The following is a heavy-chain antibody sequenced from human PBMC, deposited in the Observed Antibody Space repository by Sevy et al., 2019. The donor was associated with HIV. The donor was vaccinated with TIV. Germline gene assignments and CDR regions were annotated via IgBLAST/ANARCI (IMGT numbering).Heavy chain of an antibody. J-gene: IGHJ4*02. CDR2: ISSSSSTI. D-gene: IGHD3-16*02. V-gene: IGHV3-48*02. CDR1: GFTFSSYS. Sequence: GGSLRLSCTASGFTFSSYSMNWVRQAPGKGLEWVSYISSSSSTIYYADSVKGRFTISRDNAKNSLYLQMNSLRDEDTAVYYCARDLDDHVWGSYRYFDYWGQGTLVTVSS. CDR3: ARDLDDHVWGSYRYFDY.